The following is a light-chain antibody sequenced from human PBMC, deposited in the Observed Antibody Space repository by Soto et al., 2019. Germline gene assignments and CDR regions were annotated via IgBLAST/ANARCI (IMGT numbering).Light chain of an antibody. CDR3: QQFYMGWT. CDR2: DAS. V-gene: IGKV1-13*02. CDR1: QGISSA. J-gene: IGKJ1*01. Sequence: AIQLTQSPSSLSASVGDRVTITCRASQGISSALAWYQQKPGKAPKLLIYDASSLESGVPSRFSGSGSGTDFTLTISSLQPEDFGTYYCQQFYMGWTFGQGTKVDIK.